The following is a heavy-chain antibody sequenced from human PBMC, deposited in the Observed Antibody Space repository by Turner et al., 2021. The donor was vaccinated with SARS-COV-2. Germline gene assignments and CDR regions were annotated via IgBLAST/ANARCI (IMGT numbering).Heavy chain of an antibody. CDR3: ARGTYYYDISAYRNDAFDI. J-gene: IGHJ3*02. CDR2: INPNSGDT. Sequence: QVHLVQSGAEVKKPGASVKVSCKASGYTFNGYYMHWVRQAPGQGLEWMGWINPNSGDTNYAQKFQGRVTMTRDTSISTAYMELSRLRSDDTAVYYCARGTYYYDISAYRNDAFDIWGQGTMVTVSS. D-gene: IGHD3-22*01. V-gene: IGHV1-2*02. CDR1: GYTFNGYY.